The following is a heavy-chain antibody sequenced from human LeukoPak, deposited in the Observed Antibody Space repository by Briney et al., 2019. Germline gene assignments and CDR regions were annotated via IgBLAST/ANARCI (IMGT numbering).Heavy chain of an antibody. Sequence: GGSLRLSCAASGFTFSSYGMHWVRQAPGKGLEWVAFIRYDGSNKYYADSVKGRFTISRDNAKNSLYLQMNSLRAEDTAVYYCARDREKDTAMVTLIYWGQGTLVAVSS. CDR1: GFTFSSYG. V-gene: IGHV3-30*02. CDR2: IRYDGSNK. J-gene: IGHJ4*02. D-gene: IGHD5-18*01. CDR3: ARDREKDTAMVTLIY.